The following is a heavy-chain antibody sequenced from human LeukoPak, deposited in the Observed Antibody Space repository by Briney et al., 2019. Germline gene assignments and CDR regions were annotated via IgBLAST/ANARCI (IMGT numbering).Heavy chain of an antibody. CDR3: ASPYSSGWYYFDY. D-gene: IGHD6-19*01. CDR1: GDTFSSYA. V-gene: IGHV1-69*05. J-gene: IGHJ4*02. CDR2: IPPTFGTA. Sequence: GSSVKVSCKASGDTFSSYAISCVPQAPGQGLEWMGEIPPTFGTANYTQQFQGRVTNPTDEPTSTAYMELSSLRSEDTAVYYCASPYSSGWYYFDYWGQGTLVTVSS.